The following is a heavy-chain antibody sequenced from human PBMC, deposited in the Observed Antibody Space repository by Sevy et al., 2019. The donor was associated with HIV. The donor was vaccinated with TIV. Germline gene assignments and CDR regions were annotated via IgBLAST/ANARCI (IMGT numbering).Heavy chain of an antibody. CDR2: IYWDEDK. J-gene: IGHJ6*02. Sequence: SGPTLVNPTQTLTLTCTFSGFSLSTAGVGVGWIRQPPGMALECLALIYWDEDKRYRTSLRSMLTINKDTSKNQVVLTMTNMDPVDTATYYCVHSRMRGNGMDVWGQGTTVTVSS. V-gene: IGHV2-5*02. D-gene: IGHD2-15*01. CDR3: VHSRMRGNGMDV. CDR1: GFSLSTAGVG.